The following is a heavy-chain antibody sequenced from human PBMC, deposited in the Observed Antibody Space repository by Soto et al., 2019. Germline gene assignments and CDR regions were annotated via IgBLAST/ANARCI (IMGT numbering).Heavy chain of an antibody. D-gene: IGHD6-19*01. Sequence: GGSLRLSCAASGFTFSSYAMHWVRQAPGKGLEWVAVISYDGSNKYYADSVKGRFTISRDNSKNTLYLQMNSLRAEDTAVYYCARDLNDIAVAGPFDYWGQGTLVTVSS. CDR1: GFTFSSYA. CDR3: ARDLNDIAVAGPFDY. V-gene: IGHV3-30*04. J-gene: IGHJ4*02. CDR2: ISYDGSNK.